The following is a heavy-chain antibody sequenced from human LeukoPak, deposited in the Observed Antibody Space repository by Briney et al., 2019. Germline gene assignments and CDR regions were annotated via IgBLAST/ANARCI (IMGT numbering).Heavy chain of an antibody. J-gene: IGHJ4*02. V-gene: IGHV3-74*01. CDR1: GFTFSSYW. D-gene: IGHD5-24*01. CDR2: INNDGSST. CDR3: ATERAGRDGYIVFDY. Sequence: PGGSLRLSCTASGFTFSSYWMHWVRQAPGKGLVWVSRINNDGSSTTYADSVKGRFTISRDNAKNMLYLQMSSLRAEDTAVYYCATERAGRDGYIVFDYWGQGTLVTVSS.